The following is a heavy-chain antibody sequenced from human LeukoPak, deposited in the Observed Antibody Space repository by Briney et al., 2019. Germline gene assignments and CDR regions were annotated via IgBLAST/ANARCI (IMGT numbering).Heavy chain of an antibody. CDR2: IYPGDSDT. V-gene: IGHV5-51*01. Sequence: PGESLKISCRGSGYSFSNYWIDWVRQMPGKGLEWMGIIYPGDSDTRYSPSFQGQVTISADKSISTAYLQWSSLKASDTAMYYCARHSPACSSSSCYQGCDPWGQGTLVTVSS. J-gene: IGHJ5*02. CDR3: ARHSPACSSSSCYQGCDP. CDR1: GYSFSNYW. D-gene: IGHD2-2*01.